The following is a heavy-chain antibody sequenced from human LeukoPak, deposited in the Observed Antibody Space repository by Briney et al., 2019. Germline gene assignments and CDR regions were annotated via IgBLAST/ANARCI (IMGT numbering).Heavy chain of an antibody. V-gene: IGHV3-15*01. CDR3: TTRFTMVRGVIIPDAFDI. D-gene: IGHD3-10*01. Sequence: PGGSLRLSCAASGFTLSNAWMSWVRQAPGKGLEWVGRIKSKTDGGTTDYAAPVKGRFTISRDDSKNTLYLQMNSLKTEDTAVYYCTTRFTMVRGVIIPDAFDIWCQGTMVTVSS. CDR2: IKSKTDGGTT. J-gene: IGHJ3*02. CDR1: GFTLSNAW.